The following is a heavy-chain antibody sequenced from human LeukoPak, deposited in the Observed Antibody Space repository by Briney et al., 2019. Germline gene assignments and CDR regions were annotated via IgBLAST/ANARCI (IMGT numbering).Heavy chain of an antibody. J-gene: IGHJ3*02. CDR3: ASIVVVVAATNDAFDI. CDR2: IRYDGSNK. CDR1: GFTFSSYG. V-gene: IGHV3-30*02. D-gene: IGHD2-15*01. Sequence: GGSLRLSCAASGFTFSSYGMHWVRQAPGKGLEWVAVIRYDGSNKYYADSVKGRFTISRGNSKNTLYLQMNSLRAEDTAVYYCASIVVVVAATNDAFDIWGQGTMVTVSS.